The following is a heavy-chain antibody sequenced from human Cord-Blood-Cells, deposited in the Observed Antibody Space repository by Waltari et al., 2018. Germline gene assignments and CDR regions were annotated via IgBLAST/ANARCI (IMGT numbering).Heavy chain of an antibody. V-gene: IGHV1-69-2*01. J-gene: IGHJ4*02. CDR3: ATGRHSSSWYIDY. CDR1: GHTFTDDS. CDR2: VDPEDGET. D-gene: IGHD6-13*01. Sequence: ELQLVPSGAEVKKPGANVKISSKVYGHTFTDDSIHWLQQAPGKGLEWMGRVDPEDGETIYAEKFQGRVTITADTSTDTAYMELSSLRSEDTAVYYCATGRHSSSWYIDYWGQGTLVTVSS.